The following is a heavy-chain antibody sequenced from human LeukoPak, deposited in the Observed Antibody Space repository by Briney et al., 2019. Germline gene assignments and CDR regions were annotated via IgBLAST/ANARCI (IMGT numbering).Heavy chain of an antibody. CDR3: ARPVVLGAYLRGAYYFDS. CDR2: IWYDGSDK. Sequence: AGRSLRLSCAASGFTFSNYGMHWVSQAPGKGLEWVAVIWYDGSDKYHGDSVKGRFTSSRDNSKNTLYLQMNSLRVEDTAVYYCARPVVLGAYLRGAYYFDSWGQGTLVTVSS. J-gene: IGHJ4*02. D-gene: IGHD3-16*01. CDR1: GFTFSNYG. V-gene: IGHV3-33*01.